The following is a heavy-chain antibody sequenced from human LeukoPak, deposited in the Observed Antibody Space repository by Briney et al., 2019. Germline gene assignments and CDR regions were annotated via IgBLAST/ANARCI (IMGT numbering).Heavy chain of an antibody. V-gene: IGHV3-11*01. Sequence: GGSLRLSSAASGFTFSDYYMSWIRQAPGKGLEWVSYISSSGSTIYYADSVKGRFTISRDNAKSSLYLQMNSLRAEDTAVYYCARSVGIQLPDYWGQGTLVTVSS. J-gene: IGHJ4*02. CDR2: ISSSGSTI. CDR3: ARSVGIQLPDY. CDR1: GFTFSDYY. D-gene: IGHD5-18*01.